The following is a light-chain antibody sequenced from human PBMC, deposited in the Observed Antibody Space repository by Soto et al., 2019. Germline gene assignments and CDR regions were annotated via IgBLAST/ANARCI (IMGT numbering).Light chain of an antibody. CDR3: QQYNNWPPLT. Sequence: EIVMTQSPVTLSVSPGERATLSCRASQSVSSNLAWYQQKLGQAPRLLIYGASTRATDIPDRFSGSGSGTEFTLTISSLQSEDFAVYYCQQYNNWPPLTFGGGTKVEIK. CDR2: GAS. V-gene: IGKV3-15*01. J-gene: IGKJ4*01. CDR1: QSVSSN.